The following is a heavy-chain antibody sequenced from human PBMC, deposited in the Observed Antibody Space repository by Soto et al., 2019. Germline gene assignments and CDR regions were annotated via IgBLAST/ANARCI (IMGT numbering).Heavy chain of an antibody. CDR3: ARDNNWSYDY. D-gene: IGHD1-1*01. CDR2: IGPDGSST. V-gene: IGHV3-74*01. CDR1: GFTFSSHW. J-gene: IGHJ4*02. Sequence: EVQLVESGGGLVQPGGSLRLSCAASGFTFSSHWMHWVRQAPRKGLVWVSHIGPDGSSTRDADSVQGRFTISRDNARNTLYLQMNSLRDEDTAVYYCARDNNWSYDYWGQGILVTVSS.